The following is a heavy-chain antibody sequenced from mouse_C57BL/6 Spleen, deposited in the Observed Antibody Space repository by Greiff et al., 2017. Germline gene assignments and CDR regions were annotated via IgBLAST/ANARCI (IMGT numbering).Heavy chain of an antibody. CDR3: ARRGDYAY. CDR2: IYPGSGST. CDR1: GYTFNSYW. D-gene: IGHD2-13*01. Sequence: QVQLQQPGAELVKPGASVKLSCKASGYTFNSYWITWVKQRPGQGLEWIGDIYPGSGSTNYKEKFKSKATLTVDTSSSTAYMQLSSLTYEDAADYYCARRGDYAYWGQGTLVTFSA. J-gene: IGHJ3*01. V-gene: IGHV1-55*01.